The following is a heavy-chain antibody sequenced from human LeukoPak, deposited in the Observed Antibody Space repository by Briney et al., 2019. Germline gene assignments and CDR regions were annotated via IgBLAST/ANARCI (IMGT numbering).Heavy chain of an antibody. V-gene: IGHV3-23*01. D-gene: IGHD6-13*01. Sequence: GGSLRLSCEASGFTFSSYAMSWVRQLPGKGLKWVSAISGGGGGTYYVDSVKGRFTISRDNSKNTLYLQMSSLRAGDTAVYYCAKDHFSSWTAGSSWPNNFDYWGQGTLVTVSS. CDR1: GFTFSSYA. CDR3: AKDHFSSWTAGSSWPNNFDY. J-gene: IGHJ4*02. CDR2: ISGGGGGT.